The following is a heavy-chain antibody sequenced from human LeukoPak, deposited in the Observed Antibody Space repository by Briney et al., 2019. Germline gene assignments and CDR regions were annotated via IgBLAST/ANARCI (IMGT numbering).Heavy chain of an antibody. CDR1: GFTFSSYS. Sequence: PGGSLRLSCAASGFTFSSYSMNWVRQAPGKGLEWASPISTSSYIYYADSVKGRFTISRDNAKNSLYLQMNSLRAEDTAVYYCASDRNYYDSSGYLDYWGQGTLVTVSS. V-gene: IGHV3-21*01. CDR2: ISTSSYI. CDR3: ASDRNYYDSSGYLDY. J-gene: IGHJ4*02. D-gene: IGHD3-22*01.